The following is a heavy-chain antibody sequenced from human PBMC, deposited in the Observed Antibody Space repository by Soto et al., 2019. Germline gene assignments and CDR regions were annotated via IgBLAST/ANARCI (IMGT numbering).Heavy chain of an antibody. CDR1: GGSVNSDNYY. V-gene: IGHV4-61*01. Sequence: SETLSLTCNVSGGSVNSDNYYWTWVRQPPGKGLGWIGNIHNSGTTNYNPSLQNRVTISIDTSKNQYSLKLTSVTAADAALYYCARDIRGFSRALDYWGRGTPVTVPS. CDR3: ARDIRGFSRALDY. CDR2: IHNSGTT. J-gene: IGHJ4*02. D-gene: IGHD5-18*01.